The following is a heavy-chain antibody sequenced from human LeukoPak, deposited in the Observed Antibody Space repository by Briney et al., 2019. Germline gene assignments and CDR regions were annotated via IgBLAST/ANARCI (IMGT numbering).Heavy chain of an antibody. V-gene: IGHV1-24*01. Sequence: ASEKVSCKVSGYTLTELSMHWVRQAPGKGLEWMGGFDPEDGETIYAQKFQGRVTMTEDRSTDTAYMELSSLRSEDTAVYYCATGMYHYDSGSYYKTTFFVYWGQGSLVTVSS. CDR2: FDPEDGET. CDR1: GYTLTELS. CDR3: ATGMYHYDSGSYYKTTFFVY. J-gene: IGHJ4*02. D-gene: IGHD3-10*01.